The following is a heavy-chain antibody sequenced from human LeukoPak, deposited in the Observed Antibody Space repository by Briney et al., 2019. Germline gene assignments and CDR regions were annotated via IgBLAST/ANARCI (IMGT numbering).Heavy chain of an antibody. CDR3: AKDSMAVY. Sequence: GGSLRLSCAASGFSFDDYAMHWVRQAPGKGLEWVCHISGDGGRTYYVDSVKGRFTISRDNSKNSLYLQMNSLRTEDTTFYYCAKDSMAVYCGQGTLVTVSS. CDR1: GFSFDDYA. J-gene: IGHJ4*02. CDR2: ISGDGGRT. V-gene: IGHV3-43*02. D-gene: IGHD2/OR15-2a*01.